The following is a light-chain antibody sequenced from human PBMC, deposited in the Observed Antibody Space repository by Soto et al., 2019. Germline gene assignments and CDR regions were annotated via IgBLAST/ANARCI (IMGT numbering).Light chain of an antibody. Sequence: QAVVTQPPSASGSPGQSVTISCTGTSSDVGSYKYVAWYQHHPGKAPKVMIYEVSKRPSGVPDRFSGSKSGNTASLPVSGLQAEDEADYYCSSYAGSNIWVFGTGTKVTVL. CDR2: EVS. CDR1: SSDVGSYKY. V-gene: IGLV2-8*01. CDR3: SSYAGSNIWV. J-gene: IGLJ1*01.